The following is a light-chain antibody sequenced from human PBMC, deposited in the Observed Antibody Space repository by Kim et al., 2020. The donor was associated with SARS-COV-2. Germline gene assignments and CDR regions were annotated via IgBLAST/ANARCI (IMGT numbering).Light chain of an antibody. CDR3: QQRRNWRLT. J-gene: IGKJ4*01. Sequence: LPPGETATLSGRASQSVSSSLACSRQKAGQVPRLPMEHVSKRATGNPARVSGSGAGTDFTLTISSREPEELAVYDSQQRRNWRLTFGGGTKGGIK. CDR1: QSVSSS. V-gene: IGKV3-11*01. CDR2: HVS.